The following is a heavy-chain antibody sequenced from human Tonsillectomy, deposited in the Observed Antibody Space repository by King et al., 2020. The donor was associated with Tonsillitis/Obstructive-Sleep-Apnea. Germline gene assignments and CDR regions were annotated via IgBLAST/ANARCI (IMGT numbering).Heavy chain of an antibody. Sequence: VQLVESGGGLVQPGGSLRLSCAVSGFTISSRAVSWVRQAPGKGLEWLSSITNNAGKTYYADSVMGRFTISRDDSKNTLYLEMNSLRVEDTAVYYCAKDHESSWWPAFDSWGQGTLVTVSS. J-gene: IGHJ4*02. CDR3: AKDHESSWWPAFDS. V-gene: IGHV3-23*04. D-gene: IGHD2-15*01. CDR1: GFTISSRA. CDR2: ITNNAGKT.